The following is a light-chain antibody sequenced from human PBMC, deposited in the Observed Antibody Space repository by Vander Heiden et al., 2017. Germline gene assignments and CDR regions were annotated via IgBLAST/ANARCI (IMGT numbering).Light chain of an antibody. CDR3: GTWDSSLSAGV. CDR1: SSNIGNSY. Sequence: QSVLTQPPSVSAAPGQKVTTSCSGSSSNIGNSYVSWYQQLPGTAPKLLSYDNNKRPSGIPDRFSGSKSGTSATLGITGLQTGDEADYYCGTWDSSLSAGVFGGGTKLTVL. CDR2: DNN. J-gene: IGLJ2*01. V-gene: IGLV1-51*01.